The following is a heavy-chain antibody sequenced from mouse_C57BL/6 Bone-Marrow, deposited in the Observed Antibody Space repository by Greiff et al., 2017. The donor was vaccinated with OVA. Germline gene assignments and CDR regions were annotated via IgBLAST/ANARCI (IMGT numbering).Heavy chain of an antibody. CDR3: ARSYPGAY. V-gene: IGHV1-50*01. CDR1: GYPFTSYW. CDR2: IDPSDSYT. D-gene: IGHD2-12*01. Sequence: QVQLQQPGAELVKPGASVKLSCKASGYPFTSYWLQWVKQRPGQGLEWIGEIDPSDSYTNYNQKFKGKATLTVNTSSSTAYMQLSSLTSEDSAGDYCARSYPGAYWGQGTLVTVSA. J-gene: IGHJ3*01.